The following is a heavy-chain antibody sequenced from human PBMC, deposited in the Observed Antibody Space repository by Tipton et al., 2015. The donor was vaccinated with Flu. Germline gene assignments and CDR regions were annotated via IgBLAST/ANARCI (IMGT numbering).Heavy chain of an antibody. D-gene: IGHD3-22*01. CDR2: IYGSGSA. CDR1: GVSITDYY. Sequence: TLSLTCSVSGVSITDYYWTWIRQPAGEGLEWIGRIYGSGSANYNPSLKSRVTMSVDTSKNQLSLKLRSVTAADTAVYFCARDDDTKSRNGMDVWGQGTPVIVSS. V-gene: IGHV4-4*07. J-gene: IGHJ6*02. CDR3: ARDDDTKSRNGMDV.